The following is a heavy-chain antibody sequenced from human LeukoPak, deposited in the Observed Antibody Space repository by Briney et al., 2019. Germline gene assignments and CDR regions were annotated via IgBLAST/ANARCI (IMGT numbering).Heavy chain of an antibody. Sequence: GASVKVSCKASGYTFTSYDINWVRQAPGQGLEWMGWMNPNSGNTGYAQKFQGRVTMTRNTSISTAYMELSSLRSEDTAVYYCARVSGRADAFDIWGQGTMVTVSS. J-gene: IGHJ3*02. D-gene: IGHD6-25*01. CDR2: MNPNSGNT. V-gene: IGHV1-8*01. CDR1: GYTFTSYD. CDR3: ARVSGRADAFDI.